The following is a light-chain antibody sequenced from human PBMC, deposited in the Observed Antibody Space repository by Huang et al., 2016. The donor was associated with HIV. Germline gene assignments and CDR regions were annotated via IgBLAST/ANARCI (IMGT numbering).Light chain of an antibody. Sequence: EIVLTQSPGTLSLSPGERATLSCRASQSVSSSYLTWYQQKPGPAPRLLIYGASSRAAGIPDRFSGSGSGTDFTLTINRLEPEDFAVYYCQQYGSSPPWTFGQGTKVEIK. CDR1: QSVSSSY. CDR2: GAS. J-gene: IGKJ1*01. CDR3: QQYGSSPPWT. V-gene: IGKV3-20*01.